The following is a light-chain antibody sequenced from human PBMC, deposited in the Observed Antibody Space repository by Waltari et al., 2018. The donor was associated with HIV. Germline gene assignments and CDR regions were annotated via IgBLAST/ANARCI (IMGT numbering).Light chain of an antibody. Sequence: SYELSQPPSVSVSPGQSASITCSGDKLGDRFACWYQQKPGQSPVMVIYHDSERPSGIPERFSGSNSGNTATLTISGTQSMDEADYYCQAWDNSTAVFGGGTKLTVL. CDR1: KLGDRF. CDR3: QAWDNSTAV. V-gene: IGLV3-1*01. CDR2: HDS. J-gene: IGLJ2*01.